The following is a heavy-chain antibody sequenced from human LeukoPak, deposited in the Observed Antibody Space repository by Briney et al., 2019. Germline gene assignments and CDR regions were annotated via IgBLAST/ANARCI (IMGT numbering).Heavy chain of an antibody. CDR2: ISPSGAST. V-gene: IGHV1-46*01. D-gene: IGHD5-24*01. CDR3: ARDNSVRDEAWWFSP. CDR1: GYTFTSNY. J-gene: IGHJ5*02. Sequence: ASVTVSCKSFGYTFTSNYMHWVRQAPGQGPEWMGVISPSGASTTYAQTFQGRVTLTRDMSTSTDYLELSSLRSEDTAVYYCARDNSVRDEAWWFSPWGQGTLVTVSP.